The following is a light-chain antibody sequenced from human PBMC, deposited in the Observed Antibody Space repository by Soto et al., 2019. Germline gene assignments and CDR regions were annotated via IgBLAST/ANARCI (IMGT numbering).Light chain of an antibody. CDR3: QQYNSYSYT. Sequence: DIVMTQSPATLSVSPGERATLSCRASQNISTNVAWYQQKPGQAPRLLLLSASSRLSDIPARFSGSGSGTEFTLTISSLQPDDFATYYCQQYNSYSYTFGQGTKLEIK. J-gene: IGKJ2*01. CDR2: SAS. V-gene: IGKV3-15*01. CDR1: QNISTN.